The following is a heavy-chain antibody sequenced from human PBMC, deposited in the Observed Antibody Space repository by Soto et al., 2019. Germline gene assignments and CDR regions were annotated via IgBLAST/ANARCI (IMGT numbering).Heavy chain of an antibody. Sequence: KTSETLSLTCTVSGGSISSGGYYWSWIRQHPGKGLEWIGYIYYSGSTYYNPSLKSRVTISVDTSKNQFSLKLSSVTDADMAVYYCARGLCYGDYVSDNWFDPWGQGTPGTVSS. CDR2: IYYSGST. CDR3: ARGLCYGDYVSDNWFDP. D-gene: IGHD4-17*01. CDR1: GGSISSGGYY. V-gene: IGHV4-31*03. J-gene: IGHJ5*02.